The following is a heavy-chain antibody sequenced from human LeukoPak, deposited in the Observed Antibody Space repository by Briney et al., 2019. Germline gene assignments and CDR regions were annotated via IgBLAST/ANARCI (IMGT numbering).Heavy chain of an antibody. J-gene: IGHJ5*02. D-gene: IGHD6-19*01. Sequence: PSETLSLTCAVYGGSFSGYYWSWIRQPPGKGLEWIGEINHSGSTNYNPSLKSRVTISVDTSKNQFSLKLSSVTAADTAVYYCARGPGPGIAVAGPYNWFDPWGQGTLVTVSS. V-gene: IGHV4-34*01. CDR3: ARGPGPGIAVAGPYNWFDP. CDR1: GGSFSGYY. CDR2: INHSGST.